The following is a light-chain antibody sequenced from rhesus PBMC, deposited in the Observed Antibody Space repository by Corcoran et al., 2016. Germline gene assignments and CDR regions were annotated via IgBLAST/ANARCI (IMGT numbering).Light chain of an antibody. J-gene: IGKJ1*01. V-gene: IGKV1-69*01. CDR3: QQHDTSPWT. Sequence: DIQMTQSPSSLSGSVGDRVTITCRASQGISKWLAWYQQKQGNTPKLLIYKASNLETGVPSRLRGSGSGTDVTLTISSLQPEDFATYYCQQHDTSPWTFGQGTKVEIK. CDR1: QGISKW. CDR2: KAS.